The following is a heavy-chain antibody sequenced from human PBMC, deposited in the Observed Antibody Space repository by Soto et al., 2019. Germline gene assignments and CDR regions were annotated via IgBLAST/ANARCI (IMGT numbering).Heavy chain of an antibody. CDR1: GFTFSNFG. Sequence: ESGGGVVQPGRSLRLSCAASGFTFSNFGMHWGRQAPGKGLEWVAAISADGSDKYFSDSVKGRFTISRDNSKNTLFLQMNSLRVEDTAVYYCTKGSEVARQELDYWGQGTLVIVSS. CDR2: ISADGSDK. D-gene: IGHD3-3*01. J-gene: IGHJ4*02. V-gene: IGHV3-30*18. CDR3: TKGSEVARQELDY.